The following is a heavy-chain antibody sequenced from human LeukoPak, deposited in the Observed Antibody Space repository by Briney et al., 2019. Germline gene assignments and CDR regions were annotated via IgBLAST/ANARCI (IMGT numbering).Heavy chain of an antibody. CDR3: AKPRNYYDSEYYFDY. V-gene: IGHV3-74*01. D-gene: IGHD3-22*01. CDR1: GIAFSSYW. J-gene: IGHJ4*02. Sequence: GGSLRLSCAASGIAFSSYWMHWVRQAPGKGLVWVSRINSDESSTSYADSVKGRFTISRDNSKNTLYLQMNSLRAEDTAVYYCAKPRNYYDSEYYFDYWGQGTLVTVSS. CDR2: INSDESST.